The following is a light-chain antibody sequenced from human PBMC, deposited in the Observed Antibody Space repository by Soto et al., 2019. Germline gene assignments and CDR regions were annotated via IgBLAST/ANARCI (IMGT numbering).Light chain of an antibody. J-gene: IGKJ1*01. V-gene: IGKV3-20*01. CDR1: QSVSSSN. CDR3: QHYGSSPWT. Sequence: IVLPQPPGTLSLSPGERATLSCRASQSVSSSNLAWYQQKRGQSPRLLIYGASSRATGIPDRFSGSGSGPDFTLTISRLEPEDFAVYFCQHYGSSPWTFGQGTKVDI. CDR2: GAS.